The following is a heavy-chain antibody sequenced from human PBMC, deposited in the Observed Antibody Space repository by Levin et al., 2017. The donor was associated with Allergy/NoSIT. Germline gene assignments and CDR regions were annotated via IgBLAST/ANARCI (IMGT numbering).Heavy chain of an antibody. CDR3: ARVLRFYYYYYMVV. D-gene: IGHD5-12*01. CDR1: GFTFSSYG. CDR2: IWDDGYKK. Sequence: GGSLRLSCAASGFTFSSYGMHWVRQAPGKGLEWVAVIWDDGYKKYYADSVKGRFTISRDNSKNTLYLQMNSLRAEDTAVYYCARVLRFYYYYYMVVWGKGTTVTVSS. J-gene: IGHJ6*03. V-gene: IGHV3-33*01.